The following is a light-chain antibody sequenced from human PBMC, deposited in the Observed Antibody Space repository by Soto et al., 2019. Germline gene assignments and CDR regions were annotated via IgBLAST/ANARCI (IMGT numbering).Light chain of an antibody. Sequence: QSVLTQSPSASASLGASVKLTCTLSSGHSSYAIAWHQQQPETGPRYLMKLNSDGSHNKGDGIPDRFSGSSSGAERYLTISCLQSEDEADYYCQTRDTGLSVVFGGGTKVTVL. V-gene: IGLV4-69*01. J-gene: IGLJ2*01. CDR3: QTRDTGLSVV. CDR1: SGHSSYA. CDR2: LNSDGSH.